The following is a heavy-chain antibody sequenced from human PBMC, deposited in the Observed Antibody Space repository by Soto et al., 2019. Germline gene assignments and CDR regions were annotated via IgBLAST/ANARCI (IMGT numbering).Heavy chain of an antibody. D-gene: IGHD3-22*01. V-gene: IGHV3-21*01. Sequence: PGGSLRLSCAVSGFAFRSSSMNWVRQAPGKGLEWVSGITSGSSYTYYEDSVKGRFTISRDNANNSLFLQMNSLRVEDTAVYYCARDSDFDSSGRFDHWGQGTPVTVSS. CDR3: ARDSDFDSSGRFDH. CDR2: ITSGSSYT. J-gene: IGHJ4*02. CDR1: GFAFRSSS.